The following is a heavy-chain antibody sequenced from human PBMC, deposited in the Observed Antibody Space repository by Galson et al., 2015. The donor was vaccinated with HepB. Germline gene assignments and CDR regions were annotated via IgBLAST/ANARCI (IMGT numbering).Heavy chain of an antibody. CDR2: IIPILGIP. J-gene: IGHJ4*02. V-gene: IGHV1-69*04. D-gene: IGHD3-16*01. CDR1: GGTFSSYA. CDR3: ARELGDY. Sequence: SVKVSCKASGGTFSSYAINWVRQAPGQGLEWMGRIIPILGIPNYAQKFQGRVTITADKSPSTAYMELSSLRSADTAMYYCARELGDYWGQGTLVTVSS.